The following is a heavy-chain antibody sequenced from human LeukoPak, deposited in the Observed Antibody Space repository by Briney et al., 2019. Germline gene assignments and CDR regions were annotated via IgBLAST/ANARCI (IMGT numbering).Heavy chain of an antibody. CDR3: ARSSRKFEDYYGSGSYSIPFDY. V-gene: IGHV1-69*05. CDR2: IIPIFGTA. CDR1: GGTFSSYA. Sequence: GASVKVSCKASGGTFSSYAISWVRQAPGQGLEWMGGIIPIFGTANYAQKFQGRVTITTDESTSTAYMELSSLRSEDTAVYYCARSSRKFEDYYGSGSYSIPFDYWGQGTLVTVSS. J-gene: IGHJ4*02. D-gene: IGHD3-10*01.